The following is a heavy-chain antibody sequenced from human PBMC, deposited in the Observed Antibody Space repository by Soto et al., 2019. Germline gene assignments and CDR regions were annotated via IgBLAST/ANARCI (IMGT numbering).Heavy chain of an antibody. Sequence: EVQLVETGGGLVKPGGSLRLSCAASGFTFSNAWMRWVRQAPGKGLEWVGRIKSKTEGGTTDYAAPVKGRSTISRDDSKNTLYLQMNSLKTEDTAVYYRTTDRPHNWNDGGGYWGQGTLVTVSS. CDR3: TTDRPHNWNDGGGY. J-gene: IGHJ4*02. CDR1: GFTFSNAW. CDR2: IKSKTEGGTT. D-gene: IGHD1-1*01. V-gene: IGHV3-15*01.